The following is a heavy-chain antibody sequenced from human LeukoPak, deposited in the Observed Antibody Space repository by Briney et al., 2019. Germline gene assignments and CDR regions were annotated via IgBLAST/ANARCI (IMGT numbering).Heavy chain of an antibody. Sequence: PGGSLRLSCAASGFTFSSYGMHWVRQAPGKGLEWVAFIRYDGSNKYYADSVKGRFTISRDDSKNTLYLQMNSLRAEDTAVYYCAKEGGSYYALDYWGQGTLVTVSS. V-gene: IGHV3-30*02. J-gene: IGHJ4*02. CDR3: AKEGGSYYALDY. CDR2: IRYDGSNK. D-gene: IGHD1-26*01. CDR1: GFTFSSYG.